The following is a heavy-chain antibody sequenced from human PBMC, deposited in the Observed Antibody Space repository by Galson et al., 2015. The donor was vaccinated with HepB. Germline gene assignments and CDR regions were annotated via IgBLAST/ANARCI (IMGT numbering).Heavy chain of an antibody. J-gene: IGHJ4*02. CDR2: IIPIFGTA. D-gene: IGHD2-15*01. Sequence: SVKVSCKASGGTFSSYAISWVRQAPGQGLEWMGGIIPIFGTANYAQKFQGRVTITADESTSTAYMELSSLRSEDTAVYYCARAPCSGGSCYETFDYWGQGTLVTVSS. CDR1: GGTFSSYA. V-gene: IGHV1-69*13. CDR3: ARAPCSGGSCYETFDY.